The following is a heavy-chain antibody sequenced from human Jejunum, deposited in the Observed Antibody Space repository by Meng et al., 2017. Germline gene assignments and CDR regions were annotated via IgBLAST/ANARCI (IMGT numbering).Heavy chain of an antibody. CDR2: ISHSGST. D-gene: IGHD4-17*01. V-gene: IGHV4-34*01. J-gene: IGHJ4*02. Sequence: QEQPQQGGAGLLQPSETLSLTCAVSGGSLKDFYWNWIRQPPGKGLEWIGEISHSGSTNYNPSLKSRVTISVDRSQNQLSLKLTSVSGTDTAVYFCARALGAYGDSGFAYWGQGALVTVSS. CDR1: GGSLKDFY. CDR3: ARALGAYGDSGFAY.